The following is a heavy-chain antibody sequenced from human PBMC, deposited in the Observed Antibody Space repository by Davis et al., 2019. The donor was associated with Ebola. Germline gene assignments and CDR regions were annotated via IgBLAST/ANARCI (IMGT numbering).Heavy chain of an antibody. CDR3: VKDYYYDSSGYYHGAFEI. D-gene: IGHD3-22*01. Sequence: PGGSLRLSCSASGFPFSNYAMHWVRQAPGKGLEYVSAISSNGGSTYYADSVKGRFTISRDNSKNTLYLQMNSLRPEDTAVYYCVKDYYYDSSGYYHGAFEIWGQGTMVTVSS. CDR1: GFPFSNYA. J-gene: IGHJ3*02. V-gene: IGHV3-64D*06. CDR2: ISSNGGST.